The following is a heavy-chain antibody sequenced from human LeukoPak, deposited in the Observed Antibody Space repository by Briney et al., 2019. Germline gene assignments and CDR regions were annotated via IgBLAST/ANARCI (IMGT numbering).Heavy chain of an antibody. CDR3: AKDVSGSSGYYYDY. V-gene: IGHV1-46*01. D-gene: IGHD3-22*01. Sequence: PWASVKVSCKASGYTFSSYYMHWVRQAPGQGLEWMGIINPRDGSITYAQKFQGRVTMTRDMSTSRVYMDLSSLRSEDTAVYYCAKDVSGSSGYYYDYWGQGTLVTVSS. CDR2: INPRDGSI. CDR1: GYTFSSYY. J-gene: IGHJ4*02.